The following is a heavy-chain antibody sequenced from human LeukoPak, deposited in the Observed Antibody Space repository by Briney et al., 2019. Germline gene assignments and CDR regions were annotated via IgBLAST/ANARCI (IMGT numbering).Heavy chain of an antibody. CDR3: AKESLTGDYFDY. V-gene: IGHV3-30*18. CDR2: ISYDGSNK. Sequence: PGRSLRLSCAASGFTFSSYGMHWVRQAPGKGLEWVAVISYDGSNKYYADSVKGRFTISRGNSKNTLYLQMNSLRAEDTAVYYCAKESLTGDYFDYWGQGTLVTVSS. D-gene: IGHD1-14*01. J-gene: IGHJ4*02. CDR1: GFTFSSYG.